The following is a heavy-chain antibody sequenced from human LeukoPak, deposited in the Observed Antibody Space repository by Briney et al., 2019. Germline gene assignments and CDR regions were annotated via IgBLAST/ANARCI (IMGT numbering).Heavy chain of an antibody. D-gene: IGHD2-15*01. Sequence: PSETLSLTCAVYGGSFSGYYWSWIRQPPGKGLEWIGEINHSGSTNYNPSLESRIAMSVDTSKSQFSLRLTSVTAADTAVYYCARARSCTGGRCFRSFDYWGQGTLVTVSS. V-gene: IGHV4-34*10. CDR2: INHSGST. J-gene: IGHJ4*02. CDR1: GGSFSGYY. CDR3: ARARSCTGGRCFRSFDY.